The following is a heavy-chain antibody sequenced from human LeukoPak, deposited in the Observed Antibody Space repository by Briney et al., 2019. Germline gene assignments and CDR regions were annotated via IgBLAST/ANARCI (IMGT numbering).Heavy chain of an antibody. J-gene: IGHJ3*02. CDR1: GFTFSSYT. D-gene: IGHD6-19*01. CDR2: ISYDGSIK. V-gene: IGHV3-30-3*01. Sequence: GGSLRLSCAASGFTFSSYTMHWVRQAPGKGLEWVTVISYDGSIKYYADSVKGRSTISRDNSKSMLYLQMNSLRAEDTAVYYCARALQWLATDAFDIWGQGTMVTVSS. CDR3: ARALQWLATDAFDI.